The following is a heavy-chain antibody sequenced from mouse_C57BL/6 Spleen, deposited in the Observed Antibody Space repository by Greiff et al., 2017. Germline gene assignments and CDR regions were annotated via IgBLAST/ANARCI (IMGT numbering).Heavy chain of an antibody. CDR1: GFTFSDYG. D-gene: IGHD2-3*01. J-gene: IGHJ3*01. CDR2: ISSGSSTI. Sequence: EVMLVESGGGLVKPGGSLKLSCAASGFTFSDYGMHWVRQAPEKGLAWVAYISSGSSTIYYADTVKGRFTISRDNAKNTLFLQMTSLRSEDTAMYYCARTLYDGYFFAYWGQGTLVTVSA. V-gene: IGHV5-17*01. CDR3: ARTLYDGYFFAY.